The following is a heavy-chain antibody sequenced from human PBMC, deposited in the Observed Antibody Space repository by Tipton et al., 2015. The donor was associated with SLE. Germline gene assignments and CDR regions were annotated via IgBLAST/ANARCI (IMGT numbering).Heavy chain of an antibody. CDR1: GGSISSSSYY. D-gene: IGHD6-19*01. Sequence: TLSLTCTVSGGSISSSSYYWGWIRQPPGKGLEWIGSIYYSGSTDYNPSLKSRVTISVDTSKNQFSLKLSSVTAADTAVYYCASEHSGWLDYWGQGTLVTVSS. V-gene: IGHV4-39*07. J-gene: IGHJ4*02. CDR3: ASEHSGWLDY. CDR2: IYYSGST.